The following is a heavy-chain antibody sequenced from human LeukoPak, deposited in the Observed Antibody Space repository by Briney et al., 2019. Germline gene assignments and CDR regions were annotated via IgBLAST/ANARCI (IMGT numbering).Heavy chain of an antibody. V-gene: IGHV3-66*01. CDR2: IYSGGST. Sequence: GGSLRLSCAAPGFTVSSNYMSWVRQAPGKGLEWVSVIYSGGSTYYADSVKGRFTISRDNSKNTLYLQMNSLRAEDTAVYYCARDFLLSSSWTQGDYYYYGMDVWGQGTTVTVSS. CDR1: GFTVSSNY. CDR3: ARDFLLSSSWTQGDYYYYGMDV. D-gene: IGHD6-13*01. J-gene: IGHJ6*02.